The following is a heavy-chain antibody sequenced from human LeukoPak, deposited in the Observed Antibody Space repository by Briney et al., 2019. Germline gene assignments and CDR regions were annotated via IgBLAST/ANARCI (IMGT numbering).Heavy chain of an antibody. Sequence: ASVKVSCKASGYTFTSYAMHWVRQAPGQRLEWMGWINAGNGNTKYSQKFQGRVTITRDTSASTAYMELSSLRSEDTAVYYCARGLPKWLFGFNWFDPWGQGTLVTVSS. J-gene: IGHJ5*02. V-gene: IGHV1-3*01. CDR1: GYTFTSYA. CDR2: INAGNGNT. CDR3: ARGLPKWLFGFNWFDP. D-gene: IGHD3-22*01.